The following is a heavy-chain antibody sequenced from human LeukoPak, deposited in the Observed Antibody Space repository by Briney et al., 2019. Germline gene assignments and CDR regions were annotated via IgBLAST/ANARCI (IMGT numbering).Heavy chain of an antibody. CDR1: GGSFSGYY. Sequence: RPSETLSLTCAVYGGSFSGYYWSWIRQPPGKGLEWIGEINHSGSTNYNPSLKSRVTISVDTSKNQFSLKLSSVTAADTAVYYCARGPSLVGLRFLEWLSRARFDPWGQGTLVTVSS. CDR2: INHSGST. J-gene: IGHJ5*02. D-gene: IGHD3-3*01. V-gene: IGHV4-34*01. CDR3: ARGPSLVGLRFLEWLSRARFDP.